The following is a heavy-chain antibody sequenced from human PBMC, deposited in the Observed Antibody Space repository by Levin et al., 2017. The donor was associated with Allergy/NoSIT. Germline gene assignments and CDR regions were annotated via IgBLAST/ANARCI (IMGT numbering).Heavy chain of an antibody. J-gene: IGHJ4*02. Sequence: TGGSLRLSCVASGFNVSNSYMSWVRQAPGKGLEWVSLIYSGGSTYYADSVKGRFTISRDKSKNTLYLQMNSLRAEDTAVYYCARETLDYGDYYFDYWGQGTLVTVSS. CDR1: GFNVSNSY. CDR3: ARETLDYGDYYFDY. V-gene: IGHV3-53*01. CDR2: IYSGGST. D-gene: IGHD4-17*01.